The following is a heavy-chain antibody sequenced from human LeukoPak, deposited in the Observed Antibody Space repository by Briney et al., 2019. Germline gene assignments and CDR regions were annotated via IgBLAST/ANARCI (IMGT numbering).Heavy chain of an antibody. J-gene: IGHJ4*02. CDR1: GFTFSDYA. CDR3: TREKRYFDWFRADY. D-gene: IGHD3-9*01. CDR2: IRNKAYGGTA. V-gene: IGHV3-49*03. Sequence: PGGSLRLSCTASGFTFSDYAMSWFRQAPGKGLEWVGFIRNKAYGGTAEYAASVKGRFTISRDDSKTIAYLQMNSLKTEDTAVYYCTREKRYFDWFRADYWGQGTLVTVSS.